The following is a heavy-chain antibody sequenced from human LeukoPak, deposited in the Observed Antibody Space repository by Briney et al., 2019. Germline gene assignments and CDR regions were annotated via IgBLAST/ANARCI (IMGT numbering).Heavy chain of an antibody. CDR2: ISSSGSTI. V-gene: IGHV3-48*03. CDR1: GFTFSSYE. J-gene: IGHJ4*02. CDR3: ASHYGSGSPNY. Sequence: GGSLRLSCAASGFTFSSYEMNWVRQAPGKGLEWVSYISSSGSTIYYADSVKGRFTISRDNAKNSLYLQMNSLRAEDTAVYYCASHYGSGSPNYWGQGTLATVSS. D-gene: IGHD3-10*01.